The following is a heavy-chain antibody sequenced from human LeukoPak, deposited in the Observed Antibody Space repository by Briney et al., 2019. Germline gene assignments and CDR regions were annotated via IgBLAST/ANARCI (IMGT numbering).Heavy chain of an antibody. J-gene: IGHJ4*02. CDR1: GFSLTTTGVG. D-gene: IGHD3-16*01. Sequence: SGPTLVKPTQTLTLTCTFSGFSLTTTGVGVGWIRQPPGKALEWLAVIYWDDDKRYSPSLKSRLTITKDTSKNQVILTMTNMDPVYTGTYYCAVRSYDHGDLGDFDYWGQGTPVSVSS. V-gene: IGHV2-5*02. CDR2: IYWDDDK. CDR3: AVRSYDHGDLGDFDY.